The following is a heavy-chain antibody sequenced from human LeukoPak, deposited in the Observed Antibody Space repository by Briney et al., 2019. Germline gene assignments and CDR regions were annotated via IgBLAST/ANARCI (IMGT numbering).Heavy chain of an antibody. CDR3: ARDIQLST. Sequence: PGGSLRLSCAASGFTFSDSAMTWVRLAPGKGLDWVSLISFSGANTYYADSVKGRFTISRDNSKDTLFLQMNSLRAEDTAIYYCARDIQLSTWGLGTMVTVSS. CDR2: ISFSGANT. V-gene: IGHV3-23*01. J-gene: IGHJ3*01. D-gene: IGHD5-24*01. CDR1: GFTFSDSA.